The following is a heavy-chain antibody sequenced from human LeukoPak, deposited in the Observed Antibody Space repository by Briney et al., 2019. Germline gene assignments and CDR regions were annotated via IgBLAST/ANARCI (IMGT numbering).Heavy chain of an antibody. CDR3: AKFTGYSGYDFDY. Sequence: GGSLRLSCAASGCTFSSYAMSLVRQAPGKGLEWVSAISGSGGSTYYADSVQGRFTISRDNSKNTLYLQMNSLRAEDTAVYYCAKFTGYSGYDFDYWGQGTLVNVSS. CDR1: GCTFSSYA. V-gene: IGHV3-23*01. D-gene: IGHD5-12*01. CDR2: ISGSGGST. J-gene: IGHJ4*02.